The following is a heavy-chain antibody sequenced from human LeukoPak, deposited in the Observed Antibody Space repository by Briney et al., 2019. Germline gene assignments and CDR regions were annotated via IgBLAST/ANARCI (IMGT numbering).Heavy chain of an antibody. CDR1: GFTFSNYG. CDR2: ISYDGSNK. CDR3: TRGGVDY. J-gene: IGHJ4*02. V-gene: IGHV3-30*03. Sequence: GRSLRLSCAASGFTFSNYGMHWVRQAPGKGLEWVAVISYDGSNKYYADSVKGRFTISRDNSKNTLYLQMNSLRVEDTAVYYYTRGGVDYWGQGTLVTVSS.